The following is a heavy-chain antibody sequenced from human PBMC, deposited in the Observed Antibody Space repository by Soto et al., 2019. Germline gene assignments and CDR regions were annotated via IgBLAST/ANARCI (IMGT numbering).Heavy chain of an antibody. CDR1: GFTFNTFN. CDR3: ARDRAVFGEDYYYGMDV. D-gene: IGHD3-10*02. V-gene: IGHV3-21*01. J-gene: IGHJ6*02. Sequence: TGGSLRLSCAASGFTFNTFNMNWVRQAPGKGLEWVSSITNNDYTAYADSVKGRFTISRDNAKNTLYLQMNSLRAADTAVYYCARDRAVFGEDYYYGMDVWGQGTTVTVSS. CDR2: ITNNDYT.